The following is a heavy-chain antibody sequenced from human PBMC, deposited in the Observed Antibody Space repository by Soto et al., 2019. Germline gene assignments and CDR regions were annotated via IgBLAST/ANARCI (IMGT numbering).Heavy chain of an antibody. CDR3: ARLRAAAGWNGMDV. V-gene: IGHV4-34*01. J-gene: IGHJ6*02. CDR2: INHSGRT. CDR1: GGSFSGYY. Sequence: SETLSLTCAVYGGSFSGYYWSWIRQPPGKGLEWIGEINHSGRTNYNPSLKSLVTISVDTSKNQFSLKLSSVTAADTAVYYCARLRAAAGWNGMDVWGQGTTVTVSS. D-gene: IGHD6-13*01.